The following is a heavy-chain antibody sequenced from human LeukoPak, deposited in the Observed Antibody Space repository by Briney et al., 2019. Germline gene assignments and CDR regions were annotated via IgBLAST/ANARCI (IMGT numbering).Heavy chain of an antibody. J-gene: IGHJ4*02. CDR2: ISYDGRDQ. V-gene: IGHV3-30*18. D-gene: IGHD6-19*01. CDR1: GFTFSSYG. Sequence: GSLRLSCVASGFTFSSYGMNWVRQAPGKGLEWVAVISYDGRDQYYADSVKGRFTISRDNSKNTLYLQMNSLRAEDTAVYYCAKDMAGLALDYWGQGTLVTVSS. CDR3: AKDMAGLALDY.